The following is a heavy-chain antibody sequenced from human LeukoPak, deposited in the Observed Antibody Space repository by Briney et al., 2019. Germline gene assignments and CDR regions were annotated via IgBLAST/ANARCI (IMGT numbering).Heavy chain of an antibody. Sequence: ASVKVSCKASGYIFRGYYMHWVRQVPGQGLEWMGWINPDSGATNSAQRFQGRVTMTRDMSISTAYMEVSRLRFDDTAVYFCARDSRYCGGECYSNQLPQNYFDSWGQGTLVTVSS. J-gene: IGHJ4*02. D-gene: IGHD2-21*01. CDR2: INPDSGAT. V-gene: IGHV1-2*02. CDR3: ARDSRYCGGECYSNQLPQNYFDS. CDR1: GYIFRGYY.